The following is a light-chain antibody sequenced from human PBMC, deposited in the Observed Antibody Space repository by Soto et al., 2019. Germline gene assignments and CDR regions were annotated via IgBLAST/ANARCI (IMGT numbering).Light chain of an antibody. CDR3: CSYAGGSLI. CDR1: SSDVGGYNY. V-gene: IGLV2-11*01. Sequence: QAVVTQPRSVSGSPGQSVTISCTGTSSDVGGYNYVSWYQQHPDKAPKLVIYDVNGRPSGVPDRFSGSKSGNTASLTISGLQAEDEADYYCCSYAGGSLIFGGGTKLTVL. CDR2: DVN. J-gene: IGLJ2*01.